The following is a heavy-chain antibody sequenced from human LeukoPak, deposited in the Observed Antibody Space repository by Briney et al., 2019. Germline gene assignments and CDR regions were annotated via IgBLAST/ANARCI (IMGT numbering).Heavy chain of an antibody. D-gene: IGHD3-10*01. J-gene: IGHJ4*02. Sequence: PGGSLRLSCVASGXTFSNYWMNWVRQAPGKGLEWVAMIQEDGSGAYYADSVKGRFTISRDNANISLYLQMDSLRVEDTALYYCARDYYNSGDYWGQGTLVAVSS. CDR1: GXTFSNYW. CDR3: ARDYYNSGDY. V-gene: IGHV3-7*04. CDR2: IQEDGSGA.